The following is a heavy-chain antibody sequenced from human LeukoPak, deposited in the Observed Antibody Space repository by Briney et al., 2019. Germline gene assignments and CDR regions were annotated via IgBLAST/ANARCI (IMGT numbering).Heavy chain of an antibody. CDR2: ISSSSSTI. Sequence: GGSLRLSCAASGFTFSSYEMNWVRQAPGKGLEWVSYISSSSSTIYYADSVKGRFTISRDNAKNSLYLQMNSLRAEDTAVYYCARSPSLRYFDWLPSASDIWGQGTMVTVSS. CDR3: ARSPSLRYFDWLPSASDI. V-gene: IGHV3-48*01. D-gene: IGHD3-9*01. J-gene: IGHJ3*02. CDR1: GFTFSSYE.